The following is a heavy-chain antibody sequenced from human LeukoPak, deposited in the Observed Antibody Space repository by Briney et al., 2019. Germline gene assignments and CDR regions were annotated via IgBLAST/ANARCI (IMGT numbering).Heavy chain of an antibody. V-gene: IGHV3-20*04. CDR3: ARDPYSSSWDDAFDI. CDR2: INWNGGST. D-gene: IGHD6-13*01. Sequence: GGSLRLSCAASGFTFDDYGMSWVRHAPGKGLEWVSGINWNGGSTGYADSVKGRFTISRDNAKNSLYLQMNSLRAEDTALYYCARDPYSSSWDDAFDIWGQGTMVTVSS. J-gene: IGHJ3*02. CDR1: GFTFDDYG.